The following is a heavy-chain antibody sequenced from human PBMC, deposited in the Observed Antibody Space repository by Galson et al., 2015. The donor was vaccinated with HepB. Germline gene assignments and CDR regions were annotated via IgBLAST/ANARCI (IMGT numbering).Heavy chain of an antibody. V-gene: IGHV3-66*01. D-gene: IGHD3-10*01. CDR3: SRGGGITMVRGVIMAPPFDY. J-gene: IGHJ4*02. CDR1: GFTVSSNY. Sequence: SLRLSCAASGFTVSSNYMSWVRQAPGKGLEWVSVIYSGGSTYYADSVKGRFTISRDNSKNTLYLQMNSLRAEDTAVYYCSRGGGITMVRGVIMAPPFDYWGQGTLVTVSS. CDR2: IYSGGST.